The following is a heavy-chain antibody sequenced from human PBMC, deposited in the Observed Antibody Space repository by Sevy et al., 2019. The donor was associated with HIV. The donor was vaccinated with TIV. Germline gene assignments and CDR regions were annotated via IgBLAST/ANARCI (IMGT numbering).Heavy chain of an antibody. CDR1: GFTFSDYE. CDR3: ARDLAGYYSNANCLYYYYYYMDV. D-gene: IGHD2-2*01. Sequence: GGSLRLSCAASGFTFSDYEMNWVRQAPGKGLEWVSYISSSGSTIYYADSVKGRFTISRDNAKNSLYLQMNSLRAEDTAVYYCARDLAGYYSNANCLYYYYYYMDVWGKGTTVTVSS. J-gene: IGHJ6*03. V-gene: IGHV3-48*03. CDR2: ISSSGSTI.